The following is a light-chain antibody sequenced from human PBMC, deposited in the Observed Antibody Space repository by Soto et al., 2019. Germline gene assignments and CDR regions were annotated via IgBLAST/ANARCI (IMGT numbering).Light chain of an antibody. CDR1: NSNIGDNH. J-gene: IGLJ1*01. Sequence: QSVLTQPPSVSAAPGQRVTISCSGSNSNIGDNHVSWYQQLLGTAPKVVIYDNTKRPSGIPDRFSGFKSATSVTLAITGLQTGDEADYYCGTWDTSLNVLYVFGSGTKLTVL. CDR3: GTWDTSLNVLYV. CDR2: DNT. V-gene: IGLV1-51*01.